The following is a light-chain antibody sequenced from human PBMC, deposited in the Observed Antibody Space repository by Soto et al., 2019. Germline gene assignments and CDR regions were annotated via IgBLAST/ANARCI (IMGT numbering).Light chain of an antibody. J-gene: IGLJ2*01. CDR3: QVWDIGSAHVV. Sequence: SYELTQPPSVSVAPGKTASISCGGNNIGSKGVHGYQQKPGQAPVLVIYSDTDLPPVSRERFSGSNSANLATLTISRVEAGDEADYYCQVWDIGSAHVVFVGGTKPTVL. CDR1: NIGSKG. CDR2: SDT. V-gene: IGLV3-21*04.